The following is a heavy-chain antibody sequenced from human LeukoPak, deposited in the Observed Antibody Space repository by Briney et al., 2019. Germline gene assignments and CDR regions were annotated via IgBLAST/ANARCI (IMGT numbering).Heavy chain of an antibody. CDR2: ISSSGSTI. V-gene: IGHV3-11*01. CDR1: GFTFSDYY. Sequence: PGGSLRLSCAASGFTFSDYYMSWIRQAPGKGLEWVSYISSSGSTIYYADSVKGRFTISRDNSKNTLYLQMNSLRAEDTAVYYCVKDRNWNYGGDWFDPWGQGTLVTVSS. CDR3: VKDRNWNYGGDWFDP. D-gene: IGHD1-7*01. J-gene: IGHJ5*02.